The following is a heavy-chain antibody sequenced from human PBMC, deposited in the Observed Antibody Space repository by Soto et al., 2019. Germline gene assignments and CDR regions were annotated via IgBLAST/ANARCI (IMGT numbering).Heavy chain of an antibody. V-gene: IGHV3-9*02. CDR3: LKDVMPGGADC. CDR1: GFTSDDYA. Sequence: EVKLVESGGGLVQPGRSLRLSCVASGFTSDDYAMHWVRQAPGKGLEWVVGIYWNSNRIDYGDSVKGRFTISRDNAEKSLYLQMNSLRPEDTAMYFCLKDVMPGGADCWGQGTLVTVSS. D-gene: IGHD3-16*01. CDR2: IYWNSNRI. J-gene: IGHJ4*02.